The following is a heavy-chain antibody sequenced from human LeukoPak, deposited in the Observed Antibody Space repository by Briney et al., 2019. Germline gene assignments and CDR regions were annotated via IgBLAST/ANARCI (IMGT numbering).Heavy chain of an antibody. Sequence: GGSLRLSCATSGFNFRSYWMSWVRQAPGKGLEWVSVIYSDGSTHYADSVKGRFTISRDNSRLYPQMNSLRAEDTAVYYCSRDPTFVVTTGDYWGQGTLVTVSS. V-gene: IGHV3-53*01. CDR3: SRDPTFVVTTGDY. J-gene: IGHJ4*02. CDR2: IYSDGST. D-gene: IGHD1-1*01. CDR1: GFNFRSYW.